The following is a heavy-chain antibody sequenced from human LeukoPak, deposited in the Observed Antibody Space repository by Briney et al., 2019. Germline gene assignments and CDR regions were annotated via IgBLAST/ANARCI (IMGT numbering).Heavy chain of an antibody. D-gene: IGHD3-10*01. V-gene: IGHV3-30*18. Sequence: GGSLRLSCAASGFTFSSYAMSWVRQAPGKGLEWVAVVSSDGGTKYYADSVKGRFTISRDNSRNTMYLQMDSLRAEDTAVYYCAKEYDSGGYGANFDYWGQGTLVTVSS. J-gene: IGHJ4*02. CDR1: GFTFSSYA. CDR2: VSSDGGTK. CDR3: AKEYDSGGYGANFDY.